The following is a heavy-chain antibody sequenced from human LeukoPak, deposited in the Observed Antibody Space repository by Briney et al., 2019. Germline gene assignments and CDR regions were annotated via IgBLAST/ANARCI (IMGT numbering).Heavy chain of an antibody. CDR3: ARDRAGIVVLPAAYFDY. Sequence: ASVKVSCKASGYTFTGHYMHWVRQAPGQGLEWMGWINPYSGGTNYAQKFQGRVTMTRDTSISTAYMELSRLRSDDMAVYYCARDRAGIVVLPAAYFDYWGQGTLVTVSS. CDR2: INPYSGGT. CDR1: GYTFTGHY. J-gene: IGHJ4*02. D-gene: IGHD2-2*01. V-gene: IGHV1-2*02.